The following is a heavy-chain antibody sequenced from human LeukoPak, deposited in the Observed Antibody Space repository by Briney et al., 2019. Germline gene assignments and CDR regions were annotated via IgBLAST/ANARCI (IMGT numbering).Heavy chain of an antibody. CDR2: IYHSGST. CDR1: GGSISSGGYS. D-gene: IGHD2-21*01. CDR3: ARALWLGPPYLDY. V-gene: IGHV4-30-2*01. Sequence: SETLSLTCAVSGGSISSGGYSWSWIRQPPGKGLEWIGYIYHSGSTYYNPSLKSRVTISVDRSKNQFSLKLSSVTAADTAVYYGARALWLGPPYLDYGGRGTL. J-gene: IGHJ4*02.